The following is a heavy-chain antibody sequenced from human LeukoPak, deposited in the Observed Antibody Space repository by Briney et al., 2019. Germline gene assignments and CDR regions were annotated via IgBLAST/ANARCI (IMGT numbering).Heavy chain of an antibody. CDR1: GGTFSSYA. Sequence: SVKVSCKASGGTFSSYAISWVRQAPGQGLEWMGRIIPILGIANYAQKFQGRVTIAADKSTSTAYMELSSLRSEDTAVYYCASSRGYSSSWYYFDYWGQGTLVTVSS. J-gene: IGHJ4*02. V-gene: IGHV1-69*04. CDR3: ASSRGYSSSWYYFDY. CDR2: IIPILGIA. D-gene: IGHD6-13*01.